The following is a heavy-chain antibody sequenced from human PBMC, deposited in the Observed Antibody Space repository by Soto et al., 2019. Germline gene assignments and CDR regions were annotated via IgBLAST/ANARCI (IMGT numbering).Heavy chain of an antibody. V-gene: IGHV3-21*01. D-gene: IGHD3-10*01. CDR3: ARDLAFRDLGGY. Sequence: PGGSLRLSCAVSGFTFTTYTMNWVRQAPGKGLEWVSSISGSSIYIYYADSVKGRFTISRDNAKNSLYLQMDSLRAEDTAVYYCARDLAFRDLGGYWGQGTLVTVSS. CDR2: ISGSSIYI. CDR1: GFTFTTYT. J-gene: IGHJ4*02.